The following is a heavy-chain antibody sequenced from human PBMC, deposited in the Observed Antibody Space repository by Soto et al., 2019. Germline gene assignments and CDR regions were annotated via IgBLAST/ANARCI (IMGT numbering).Heavy chain of an antibody. V-gene: IGHV3-30*18. CDR1: GFTFSSYG. CDR2: ISYHGSNK. J-gene: IGHJ4*02. D-gene: IGHD3-3*01. Sequence: PGGSLRLSCAASGFTFSSYGMHWVRQAPGKGLEWVAVISYHGSNKDYADSVKGRFTISRDNSQKTLYLQMNSLRAEDTAIYYCAKGKAHTLFGVDTLFDYWGQGTLVTVSS. CDR3: AKGKAHTLFGVDTLFDY.